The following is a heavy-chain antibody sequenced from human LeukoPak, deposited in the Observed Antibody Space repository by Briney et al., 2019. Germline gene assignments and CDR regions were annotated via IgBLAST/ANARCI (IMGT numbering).Heavy chain of an antibody. J-gene: IGHJ4*02. V-gene: IGHV3-30*04. CDR1: GFTFSSYA. Sequence: GWSLRLSCAASGFTFSSYAMHWVRQAPGKGLAWVAVISYYGSNKYYADSVKGRFTISSDNSKNTLYLQMNSMRAEDTDVYYCARDTIGGATTSLGYWGQGTLVTVSS. CDR3: ARDTIGGATTSLGY. D-gene: IGHD1-26*01. CDR2: ISYYGSNK.